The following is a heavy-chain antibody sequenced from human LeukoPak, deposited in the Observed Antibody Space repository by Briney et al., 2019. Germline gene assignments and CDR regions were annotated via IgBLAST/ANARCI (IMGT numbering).Heavy chain of an antibody. CDR3: AKAGAYDSSGSFDY. CDR1: GFTFDDYA. CDR2: ISWNSGSI. V-gene: IGHV3-9*01. Sequence: GRSLRLSCAASGFTFDDYAMHWVRQAPGKGLAWVSGISWNSGSIGYADSVKGRFTISRDNAKNSLYLQMNSLRAEDTALYYCAKAGAYDSSGSFDYWGQGTLVTVSS. J-gene: IGHJ4*02. D-gene: IGHD3-22*01.